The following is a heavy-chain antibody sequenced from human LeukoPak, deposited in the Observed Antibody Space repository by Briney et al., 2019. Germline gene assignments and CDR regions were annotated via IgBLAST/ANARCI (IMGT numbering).Heavy chain of an antibody. V-gene: IGHV1-69*06. CDR3: AREGPIVVVPAALDY. Sequence: SVKVSCKASGGTFSSYAISWVRQAPGQGLELMGGIIPIFGTANYAQKFQGRVTITADKSTSTAYMELSSLRSEDTAVYYCAREGPIVVVPAALDYWGQGTLVTVSS. J-gene: IGHJ4*02. CDR1: GGTFSSYA. CDR2: IIPIFGTA. D-gene: IGHD2-2*01.